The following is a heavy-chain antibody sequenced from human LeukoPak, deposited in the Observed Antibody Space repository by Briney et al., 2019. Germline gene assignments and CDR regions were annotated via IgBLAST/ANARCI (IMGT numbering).Heavy chain of an antibody. Sequence: PGGSLRLSCAASGFTFSSYEMHWIRQAPGKGLEWIGSIYYHENTYYNSSLKSRVTISVDTSKNQFSLKLNSVTAADTAVYFCARRAYSAAYWKHFDYWGQGTLVTVSS. CDR1: GFTFSSYE. CDR2: IYYHENT. D-gene: IGHD1-1*01. J-gene: IGHJ4*02. CDR3: ARRAYSAAYWKHFDY. V-gene: IGHV4-39*01.